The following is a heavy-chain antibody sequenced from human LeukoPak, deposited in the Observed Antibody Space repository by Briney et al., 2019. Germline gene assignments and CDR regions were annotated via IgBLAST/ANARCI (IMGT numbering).Heavy chain of an antibody. CDR3: ARRATVTTFLMIYYYYMDV. Sequence: PGGSLRLSCAASGFTFSSYGMHWVRQAPGKGLEWVSSISSSSSYIYYADSVKGRFTISRDNAKNSLYLQMNSLRAEDTAVYYCARRATVTTFLMIYYYYMDVWGKGTTVTVSS. D-gene: IGHD4-11*01. J-gene: IGHJ6*03. CDR1: GFTFSSYG. V-gene: IGHV3-21*01. CDR2: ISSSSSYI.